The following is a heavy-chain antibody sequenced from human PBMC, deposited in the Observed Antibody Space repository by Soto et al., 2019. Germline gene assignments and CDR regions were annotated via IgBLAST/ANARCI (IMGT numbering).Heavy chain of an antibody. D-gene: IGHD3-10*01. CDR3: ARGVTMVRGVIHTPYFDY. Sequence: QVQLQESGPGLVKPSQTLSLTCTVSGGSISRGGYYWSWIRQHPGKGLEWLGYIYYSGSTYYNPYLKSRVTISVDTSKNQFSLKLSSVTAAHPAVYYCARGVTMVRGVIHTPYFDYWGQGTLVTVSS. CDR2: IYYSGST. V-gene: IGHV4-31*03. J-gene: IGHJ4*02. CDR1: GGSISRGGYY.